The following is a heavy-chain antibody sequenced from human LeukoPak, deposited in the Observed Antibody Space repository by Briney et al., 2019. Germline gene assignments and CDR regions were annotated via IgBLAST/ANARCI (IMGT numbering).Heavy chain of an antibody. J-gene: IGHJ4*02. CDR1: GGSNSSHY. V-gene: IGHV4-4*07. CDR3: ARHSSGVVNNDFVY. D-gene: IGHD3-3*01. CDR2: IYTSRRN. Sequence: PSHTLSLTRTVCGGSNSSHYWSWIPQPAGKGLEWIVRIYTSRRNNHNPSLKSRVTISDDPSKHQFLLKLNPVAAEDTALDYLARHSSGVVNNDFVYWGQGNLVTVSS.